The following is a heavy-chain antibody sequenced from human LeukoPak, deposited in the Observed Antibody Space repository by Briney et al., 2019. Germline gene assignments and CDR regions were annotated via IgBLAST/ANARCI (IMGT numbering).Heavy chain of an antibody. CDR1: GYTFVSFG. J-gene: IGHJ5*01. CDR3: ARVRRDWFDS. CDR2: VSA. V-gene: IGHV1-18*01. Sequence: GASVKVSCKASGYTFVSFGITWVRQAPGQGLEWMGWVSANRVTMTTDTSTNTAYLEVRSLRSDDTAVYYCARVRRDWFDSWGQGTLVTVSS.